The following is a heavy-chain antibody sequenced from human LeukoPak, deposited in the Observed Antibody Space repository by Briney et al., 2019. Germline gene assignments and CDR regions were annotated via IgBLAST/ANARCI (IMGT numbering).Heavy chain of an antibody. CDR3: ARESVVTYYYDSSGYRYNWFDP. Sequence: PGESLKISCKGSGYSFTSYWIGWVRQMPGKGLEWMGIIYPGDSDTRYSPSFQGQVTISADKSISTAYLQWSSLKASDTAMYYCARESVVTYYYDSSGYRYNWFDPWGQGTLVTVSS. D-gene: IGHD3-22*01. J-gene: IGHJ5*02. V-gene: IGHV5-51*01. CDR2: IYPGDSDT. CDR1: GYSFTSYW.